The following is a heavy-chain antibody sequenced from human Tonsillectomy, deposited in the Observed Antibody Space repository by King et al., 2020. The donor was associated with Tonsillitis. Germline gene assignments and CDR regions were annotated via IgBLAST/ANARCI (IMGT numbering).Heavy chain of an antibody. J-gene: IGHJ3*02. Sequence: VQLVESGGGLVQPGGSLRLSCASSGFTFSSYAMSCVRQAPGKGLEWVSAISGSGGSTYYADSVKGRFTISRDNSKNTLYLQMNSLRAEDTAVYYCAKAIFPYDILTGYYDAFDIWGQGTMVTVSS. V-gene: IGHV3-23*04. D-gene: IGHD3-9*01. CDR1: GFTFSSYA. CDR3: AKAIFPYDILTGYYDAFDI. CDR2: ISGSGGST.